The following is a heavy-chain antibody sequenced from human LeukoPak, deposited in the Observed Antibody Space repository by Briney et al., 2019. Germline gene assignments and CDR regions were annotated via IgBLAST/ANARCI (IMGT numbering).Heavy chain of an antibody. J-gene: IGHJ4*02. CDR1: GYTFTGYY. Sequence: ASVKVSCKASGYTFTGYYIHWVRQAPGQGLEWMGWINPKSGATDYAQKFQGRVTMTRDTSISTAYMEVTSLTSDDTAVHYCARDLRRILTGYPYYFESWGQGTLVTVSS. CDR2: INPKSGAT. V-gene: IGHV1-2*02. CDR3: ARDLRRILTGYPYYFES. D-gene: IGHD3-9*01.